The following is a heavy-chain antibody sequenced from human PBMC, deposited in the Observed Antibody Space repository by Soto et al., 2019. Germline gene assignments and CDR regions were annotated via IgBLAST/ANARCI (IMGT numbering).Heavy chain of an antibody. V-gene: IGHV1-69*06. D-gene: IGHD2-21*02. CDR1: GGTFSSHA. CDR2: IIPIFGTA. Sequence: SVKVSCKASGGTFSSHAISWVLQSPGQGLEWMGGIIPIFGTANYAQKFQGRVTITADKSTSTAYMELSSLRSEDTAVYYCAKAYCGGDCYPDVAPFYYYYGMDVWGQGTTVTVSS. CDR3: AKAYCGGDCYPDVAPFYYYYGMDV. J-gene: IGHJ6*02.